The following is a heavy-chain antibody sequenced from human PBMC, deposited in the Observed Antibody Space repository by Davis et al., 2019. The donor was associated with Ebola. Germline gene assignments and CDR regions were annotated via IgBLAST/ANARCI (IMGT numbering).Heavy chain of an antibody. CDR1: GFTLSGSW. J-gene: IGHJ4*02. Sequence: GESLKISCAASGFTLSGSWMHWVRQAPGKGLVWVSRINSDGSSTRYAGSVKGRFTISRDNSKNTLYLQMNSLRAEDTAVYYCAKGWWELLLFDYWGQGTLVTVSS. V-gene: IGHV3-74*01. CDR2: INSDGSST. CDR3: AKGWWELLLFDY. D-gene: IGHD1-26*01.